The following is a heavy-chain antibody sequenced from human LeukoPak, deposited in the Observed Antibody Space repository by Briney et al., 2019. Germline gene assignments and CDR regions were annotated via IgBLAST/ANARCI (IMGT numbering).Heavy chain of an antibody. CDR1: GFTFTSYY. CDR3: ARGDYDILTGYPIPLDY. CDR2: ISYDGSNK. J-gene: IGHJ4*02. D-gene: IGHD3-9*01. V-gene: IGHV3-30*04. Sequence: QPGGSLRLSCAASGFTFTSYYMHWVRQAPGKGLVWVAVISYDGSNKYYADSVKGRFTISRDNSKNTLYLQMNSLRAEDTAVYYCARGDYDILTGYPIPLDYWGQGTLVTVSS.